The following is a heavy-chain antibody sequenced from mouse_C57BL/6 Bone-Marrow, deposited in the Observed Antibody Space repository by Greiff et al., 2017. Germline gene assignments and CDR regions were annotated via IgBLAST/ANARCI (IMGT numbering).Heavy chain of an antibody. CDR2: INPNNGGT. CDR1: GYTFTDYN. D-gene: IGHD2-1*01. Sequence: EVQLQQSGPELVKPGASVKIPCKASGYTFTDYNMDWVKQSHGKSLEWIGDINPNNGGTIYNQKFKGKATLTVDKSSSTAYMELRRLTSEDTAVYYCARPLYYGNRFSGFAYWGQGTLVTVSA. J-gene: IGHJ3*01. CDR3: ARPLYYGNRFSGFAY. V-gene: IGHV1-18*01.